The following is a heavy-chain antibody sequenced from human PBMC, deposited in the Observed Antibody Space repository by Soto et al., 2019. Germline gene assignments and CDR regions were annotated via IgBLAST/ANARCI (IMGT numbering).Heavy chain of an antibody. CDR2: INPKSGGT. J-gene: IGHJ4*02. V-gene: IGHV1-2*02. D-gene: IGHD6-19*01. Sequence: ASVKVSCKASGYTFTGHYMHWVRQAPGQGPEWMGWINPKSGGTNYAEKFQGRVTMTRDTSIRTGYMELSRLRSDDTAVYYCASSVYSSDPQTYYLDYWGQGTLVTVSS. CDR1: GYTFTGHY. CDR3: ASSVYSSDPQTYYLDY.